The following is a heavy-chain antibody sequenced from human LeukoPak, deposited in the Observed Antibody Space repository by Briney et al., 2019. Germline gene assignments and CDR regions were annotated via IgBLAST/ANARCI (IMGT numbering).Heavy chain of an antibody. CDR1: GYTFTGYY. CDR3: ARVAGKAATLKNWFDP. Sequence: GASVKVSCKASGYTFTGYYMHWVRQAPGQGLEWMGWINPNSGGTNYAQKFQGRVTMTRDTSISTAYMELSRLRSDDTAVYHCARVAGKAATLKNWFDPWGQGTLVTVSS. V-gene: IGHV1-2*02. J-gene: IGHJ5*02. D-gene: IGHD2-15*01. CDR2: INPNSGGT.